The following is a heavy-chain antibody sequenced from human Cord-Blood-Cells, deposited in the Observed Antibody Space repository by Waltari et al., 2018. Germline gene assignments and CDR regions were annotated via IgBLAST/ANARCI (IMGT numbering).Heavy chain of an antibody. D-gene: IGHD5-12*01. V-gene: IGHV3-21*01. J-gene: IGHJ4*02. CDR2: IRSSSSYI. CDR1: GFTFSSYS. Sequence: EVQLVESGGGLVKPGGSLRLSCAASGFTFSSYSMNWVRQAPGKGLEWVSSIRSSSSYIYYADSVKGRFTISRDNAKNSLYLQMNSLRAEDTAVYYCARDRDGYNYFDYWGQGTLVTVSS. CDR3: ARDRDGYNYFDY.